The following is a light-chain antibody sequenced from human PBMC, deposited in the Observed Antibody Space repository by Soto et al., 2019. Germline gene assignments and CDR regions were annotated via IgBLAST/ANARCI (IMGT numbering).Light chain of an antibody. CDR1: QSISSW. V-gene: IGKV1-5*01. CDR2: DAS. CDR3: QQYNSSPYT. Sequence: DIQMTQSPSTLSASVGDRGTITCRASQSISSWLAWYQQKPGKAPKLLIYDASRLESGVPSRFSGSGSGTEFTLTISSLQPDDFATYYCQQYNSSPYTFGQGTKLEIK. J-gene: IGKJ2*01.